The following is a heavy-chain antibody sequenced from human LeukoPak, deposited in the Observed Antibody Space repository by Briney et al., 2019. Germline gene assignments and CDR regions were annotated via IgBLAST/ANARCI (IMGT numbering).Heavy chain of an antibody. D-gene: IGHD1-14*01. Sequence: PGGSLRLSCAASGFTFSSYSMNWVRQAPGKGLEWVSYISSSGSSIHYADSVRGRFSISRDNAKNSVYLQMKSLRAEDTAVYYCARLEGTHYDAFDIWGQGTRVTVSS. CDR3: ARLEGTHYDAFDI. V-gene: IGHV3-48*04. CDR2: ISSSGSSI. CDR1: GFTFSSYS. J-gene: IGHJ3*02.